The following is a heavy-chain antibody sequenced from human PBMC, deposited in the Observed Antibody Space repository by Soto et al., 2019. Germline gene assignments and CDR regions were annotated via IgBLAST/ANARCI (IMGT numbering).Heavy chain of an antibody. CDR1: GYTFTSYG. CDR2: ISGKNGNA. CDR3: ARDSFPLLSVAGTDFDY. D-gene: IGHD6-19*01. Sequence: ASVKVSCKASGYTFTSYGISWVRQAPGQGLEWMGWISGKNGNANYAQKLQGRVTMTTDTFTSTTYMELRSLRSDDTAVYYCARDSFPLLSVAGTDFDYWGKGTLVTVSS. J-gene: IGHJ4*02. V-gene: IGHV1-18*01.